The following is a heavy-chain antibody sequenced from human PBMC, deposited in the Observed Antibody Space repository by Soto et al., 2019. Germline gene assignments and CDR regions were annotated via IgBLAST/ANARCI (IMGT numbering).Heavy chain of an antibody. CDR3: ARSLFVGAVAVPAFDY. D-gene: IGHD6-19*01. CDR1: GFTFSSYG. Sequence: PGGSLRLSCAASGFTFSSYGMHWVRQAPGKGLEWVAVIWYDGSNKYYADSVKGRFTISRDNSKNTLYLQMNSLRAEDTAVYYCARSLFVGAVAVPAFDYWGQGTLVTVSS. J-gene: IGHJ4*02. V-gene: IGHV3-33*01. CDR2: IWYDGSNK.